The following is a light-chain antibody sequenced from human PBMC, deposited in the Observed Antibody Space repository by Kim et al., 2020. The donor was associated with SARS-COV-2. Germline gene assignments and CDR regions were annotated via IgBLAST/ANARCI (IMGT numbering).Light chain of an antibody. CDR1: SSNIGAGYD. J-gene: IGLJ3*02. CDR2: ANR. Sequence: QRVTISCTGSSSNIGAGYDVHWYQQLPGTAPKLLIFANRNRPSGVPDRFSGSKSGTSGSLAITGLQAEDEADYYCQSYDSSLSGSVFGGGTQLTVL. V-gene: IGLV1-40*01. CDR3: QSYDSSLSGSV.